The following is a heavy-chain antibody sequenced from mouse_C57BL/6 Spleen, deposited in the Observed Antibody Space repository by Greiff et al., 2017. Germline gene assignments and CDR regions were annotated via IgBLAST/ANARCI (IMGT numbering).Heavy chain of an antibody. CDR1: GYTFTSYD. V-gene: IGHV1-85*01. J-gene: IGHJ3*01. Sequence: QVQLKESGPELVKPGASVKLSCKASGYTFTSYDINWVKQRPGQGLEWIGWISPRDGSTKYNEKFKGKATLTVDTSSSTAYMELHSLTSEDSAVYFCAWDGGFAYWGQGTLVTVSA. D-gene: IGHD1-1*02. CDR3: AWDGGFAY. CDR2: ISPRDGST.